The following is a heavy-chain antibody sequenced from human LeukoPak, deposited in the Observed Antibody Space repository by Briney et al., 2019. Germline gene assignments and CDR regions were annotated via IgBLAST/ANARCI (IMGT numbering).Heavy chain of an antibody. Sequence: GGSLRLSCTASAFTFSDYCMGWIREAPGKGLEWVSHISSSGSTICYAGSVKGRFTISRDNTKKSLYLQMNSLRVEDTAIYYCARGAPPLGSWGQGTLVTVSS. D-gene: IGHD3-16*01. CDR2: ISSSGSTI. J-gene: IGHJ5*02. CDR1: AFTFSDYC. CDR3: ARGAPPLGS. V-gene: IGHV3-11*01.